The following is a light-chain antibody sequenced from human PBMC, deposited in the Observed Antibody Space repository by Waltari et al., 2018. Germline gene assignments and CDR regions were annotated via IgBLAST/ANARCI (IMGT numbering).Light chain of an antibody. CDR1: HHILFNTYKKDC. V-gene: IGKV4-1*01. CDR3: QQYCTSPCT. Sequence: DIVMTQSPAPLPVSLGGRPTIICSSTHHILFNTYKKDCLAWHQQKPGQPPKGLIYWSSTRESGVPDRFSGSGSGTEFTLTISSLQAEDVAVYYCQQYCTSPCTFGQGTRLEIK. J-gene: IGKJ2*02. CDR2: WSS.